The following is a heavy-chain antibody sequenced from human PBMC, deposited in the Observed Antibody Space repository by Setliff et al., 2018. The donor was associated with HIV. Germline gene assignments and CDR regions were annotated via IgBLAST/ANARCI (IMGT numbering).Heavy chain of an antibody. CDR2: ISSSSYYI. Sequence: PGGSLRLSCAASGFTVSSNSMNWVRQAPGKGLEWVSSISSSSYYIYYADSVKGRFTISRDNAKNSLFLQMNSLRAEDTAVYYCASIELAAMVPVDYWGQGTLVTVSS. D-gene: IGHD5-18*01. J-gene: IGHJ4*02. CDR3: ASIELAAMVPVDY. CDR1: GFTVSSNS. V-gene: IGHV3-21*01.